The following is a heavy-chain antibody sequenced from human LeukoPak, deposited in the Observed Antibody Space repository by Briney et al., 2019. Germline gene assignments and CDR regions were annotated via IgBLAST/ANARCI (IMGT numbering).Heavy chain of an antibody. CDR2: ISGSGMTT. V-gene: IGHV3-23*01. J-gene: IGHJ3*02. CDR1: GFTFSNYI. D-gene: IGHD1/OR15-1a*01. CDR3: AKVDKTGTIPRAFDI. Sequence: GGSLTLSCAASGFTFSNYIMTWVRQAPGKGLEWVSAISGSGMTTYYADSVKGRFTISRDNSKNTVDLHLNSLRAEDTAVFYCAKVDKTGTIPRAFDIWGQGTMVTVSS.